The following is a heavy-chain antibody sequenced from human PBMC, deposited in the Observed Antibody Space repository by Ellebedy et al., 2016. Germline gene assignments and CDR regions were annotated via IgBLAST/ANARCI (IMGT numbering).Heavy chain of an antibody. D-gene: IGHD2-2*01. CDR2: MSSSGSTI. V-gene: IGHV3-11*01. Sequence: GESLKISCEASGFTFSDYYMAWIRQAPGKGLEWVSYMSSSGSTIHSVDSVKGRFTISRDNARNSLYLQMNSLRGDDTAVYYCAKPLDHYCDDTRCSPFDYWGQGTLVTVSS. CDR1: GFTFSDYY. J-gene: IGHJ4*02. CDR3: AKPLDHYCDDTRCSPFDY.